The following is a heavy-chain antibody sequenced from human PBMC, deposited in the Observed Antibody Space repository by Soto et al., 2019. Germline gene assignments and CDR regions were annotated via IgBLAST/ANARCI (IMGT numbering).Heavy chain of an antibody. J-gene: IGHJ5*02. Sequence: QLQLQESGPGLVKPSETLSLTCAVSGGSISSSSYYWGWIRQPPGKGLEWIGSIYYSGSTYYNPSLKSRVTISVDTSKNQFSLKLSSVTAADTAVYYCARWVWGDYTPWGQGTLVTVSS. CDR1: GGSISSSSYY. V-gene: IGHV4-39*01. CDR2: IYYSGST. CDR3: ARWVWGDYTP. D-gene: IGHD4-17*01.